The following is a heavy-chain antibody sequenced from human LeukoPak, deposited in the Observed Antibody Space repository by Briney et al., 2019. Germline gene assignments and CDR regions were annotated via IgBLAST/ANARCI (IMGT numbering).Heavy chain of an antibody. V-gene: IGHV3-9*01. CDR1: GFTFDDYA. J-gene: IGHJ3*02. CDR3: AKGKDDSSGYYFDAFDI. D-gene: IGHD3-22*01. Sequence: PGRSLRLSCAASGFTFDDYAMHWVRQALGKGLEWVSGISWNSGSIGYADSVKGRFTISRDNAKNSLYLQMNSLRAEDTALYYCAKGKDDSSGYYFDAFDIWGQGTMVTVSS. CDR2: ISWNSGSI.